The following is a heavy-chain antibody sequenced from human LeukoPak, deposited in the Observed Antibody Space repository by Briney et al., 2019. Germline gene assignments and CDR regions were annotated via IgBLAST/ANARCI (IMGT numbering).Heavy chain of an antibody. CDR1: GGSISSYY. Sequence: SETLSLTCTVSGGSISSYYWSWIRQPAGRGLEWIGRIYTSGSTNYNPSLKSRVTMSVDTSKNQFSLKLSSVTAADTAVYYCAREAGTYCSSTSCYSGDAFDIWGQGTMVTVSS. CDR3: AREAGTYCSSTSCYSGDAFDI. V-gene: IGHV4-4*07. J-gene: IGHJ3*02. CDR2: IYTSGST. D-gene: IGHD2-2*01.